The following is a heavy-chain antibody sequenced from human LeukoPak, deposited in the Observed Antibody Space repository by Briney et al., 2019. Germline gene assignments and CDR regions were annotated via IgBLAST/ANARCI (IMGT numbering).Heavy chain of an antibody. CDR3: AGRARYTSDWYSLDY. Sequence: PSETLSLTCTVSGGSISSYYWSWIRQPPGKGLEWIGYIYYSGSTNYNPSLKSRVTISVDTSKNQFSLKLSSVTAADTAVYYCAGRARYTSDWYSLDYWGQGTLVTVSS. CDR2: IYYSGST. J-gene: IGHJ4*02. V-gene: IGHV4-59*01. CDR1: GGSISSYY. D-gene: IGHD6-19*01.